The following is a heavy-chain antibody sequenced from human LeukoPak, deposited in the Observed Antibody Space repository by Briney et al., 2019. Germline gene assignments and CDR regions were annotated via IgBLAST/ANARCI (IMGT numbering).Heavy chain of an antibody. CDR1: GFTVSSNH. Sequence: GGSLRLSCAASGFTVSSNHMSWVRQAPGKGLEWVSVIYSGGSTYYADSVKGRFTISRDNSKSTLYLQMDSLRAEDTAVYYCAKALYATEAIDYWGQGTLVTVSS. V-gene: IGHV3-53*05. D-gene: IGHD2-2*02. J-gene: IGHJ4*02. CDR2: IYSGGST. CDR3: AKALYATEAIDY.